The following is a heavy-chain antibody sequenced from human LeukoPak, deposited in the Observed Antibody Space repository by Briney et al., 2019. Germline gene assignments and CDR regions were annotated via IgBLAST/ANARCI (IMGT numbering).Heavy chain of an antibody. Sequence: GGSLRLSCAASGFTFSDNYMSWIRQAPGKGLEWVSYISSSGNTTYNADSVKGRFSITRDNAKNSLYLQMNSLRAEDTAVYYCARGGAARPDYWGQGVLVTVAS. J-gene: IGHJ4*02. D-gene: IGHD6-6*01. V-gene: IGHV3-11*04. CDR3: ARGGAARPDY. CDR2: ISSSGNTT. CDR1: GFTFSDNY.